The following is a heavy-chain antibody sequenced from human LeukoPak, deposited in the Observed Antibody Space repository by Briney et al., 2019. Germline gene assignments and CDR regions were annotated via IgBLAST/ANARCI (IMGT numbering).Heavy chain of an antibody. CDR3: AKDWGSGGWYNYFDP. J-gene: IGHJ5*02. CDR1: GFTFTSYA. CDR2: IASDGGKE. Sequence: GGSLRLSCVASGFTFTSYAMHWVRQAPGKGLEWVAVIASDGGKEFYADSVQGRFTISRDNFRNTLYLEMDGLRAEDTAVYHCAKDWGSGGWYNYFDPWGQGTLVTVSS. V-gene: IGHV3-30-3*01. D-gene: IGHD6-19*01.